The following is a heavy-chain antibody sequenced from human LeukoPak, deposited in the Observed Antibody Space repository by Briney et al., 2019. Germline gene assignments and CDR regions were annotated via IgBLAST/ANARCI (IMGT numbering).Heavy chain of an antibody. V-gene: IGHV5-10-1*01. CDR2: IDPSDSYT. D-gene: IGHD3-9*01. Sequence: GASLVISRKGSGSIFTSYWSSWVRQLPGKGQEWMGRIDPSDSYTNYSPSFQGHVTISADKSISTAYLQWSSLKASDTAMYYCARNDYDILTGPTLNIDYCGQGTLVTVSS. J-gene: IGHJ4*02. CDR3: ARNDYDILTGPTLNIDY. CDR1: GSIFTSYW.